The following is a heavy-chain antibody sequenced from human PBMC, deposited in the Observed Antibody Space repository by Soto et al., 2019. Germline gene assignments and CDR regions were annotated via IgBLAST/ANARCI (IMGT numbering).Heavy chain of an antibody. J-gene: IGHJ4*02. CDR3: ATTGPY. CDR2: IWFDGSNK. V-gene: IGHV3-33*01. Sequence: QVQLVESVGGVVQPGRSLRLSCAASGFTFSSYGMHWVRQAPGKGLEWVAVIWFDGSNKFYADSVKGRFTISGDNSKNTVSLQMNGLRDEDSAAYYCATTGPYWGQGTLVTVSS. CDR1: GFTFSSYG.